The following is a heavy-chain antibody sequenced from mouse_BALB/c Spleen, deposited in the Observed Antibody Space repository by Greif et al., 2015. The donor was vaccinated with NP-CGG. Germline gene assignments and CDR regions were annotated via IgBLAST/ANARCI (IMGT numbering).Heavy chain of an antibody. CDR2: IDPSDSET. CDR1: GYSFTSYW. CDR3: ARRDCYDEYYFDY. D-gene: IGHD2-12*01. V-gene: IGHV1S126*01. J-gene: IGHJ2*01. Sequence: QVQLQQSGPQLVRPGASVKISCKAYGYSFTSYWMPWVKQRPGQGLEWIGMIDPSDSETRLNQKFKDKATLTVDKSSSTAYMHLISPTSEDSSVYYLARRDCYDEYYFDYWRQGTTLTVSS.